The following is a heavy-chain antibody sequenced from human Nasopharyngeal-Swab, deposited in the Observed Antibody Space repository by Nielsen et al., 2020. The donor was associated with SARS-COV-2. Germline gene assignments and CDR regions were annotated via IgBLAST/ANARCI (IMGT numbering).Heavy chain of an antibody. Sequence: WVRQAPGQGLEWMGRINPNSGGTNYAQKFQGRVTMTRDTSISTAYMELSRLRSDDTAVYYCARDGKGMTYYYDSSGYAYYYYYGMDGWGQGTTVTVSS. CDR3: ARDGKGMTYYYDSSGYAYYYYYGMDG. V-gene: IGHV1-2*06. J-gene: IGHJ6*02. D-gene: IGHD3-22*01. CDR2: INPNSGGT.